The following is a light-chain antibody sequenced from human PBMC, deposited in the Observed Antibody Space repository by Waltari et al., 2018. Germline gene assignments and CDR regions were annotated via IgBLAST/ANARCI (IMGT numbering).Light chain of an antibody. J-gene: IGLJ2*01. V-gene: IGLV3-1*01. CDR1: DFPYKY. CDR3: QSWDGSTVV. CDR2: QDT. Sequence: ELTQPPSVSVSPGQTVSITCTGLDFPYKYASWYQHKPGLSPVTLLYQDTKRPSGTPERFSGSNSGNTPTLTISGAQPMDEADYYCQSWDGSTVVFGGGTKLTVL.